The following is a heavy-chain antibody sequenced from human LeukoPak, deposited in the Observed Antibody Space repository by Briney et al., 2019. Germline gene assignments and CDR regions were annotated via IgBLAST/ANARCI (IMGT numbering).Heavy chain of an antibody. CDR2: IYYSGTT. D-gene: IGHD5-18*01. Sequence: SETLSLTCTVSGGSISSSPYYWGWIRQPPGKGLEWIGSIYYSGTTHYNPSLESRVTISVDTSKNQFSLKLASVTAADTAIYYCAKGAGGFSYYNRLDPWGQGTLVTVSS. CDR1: GGSISSSPYY. V-gene: IGHV4-39*07. CDR3: AKGAGGFSYYNRLDP. J-gene: IGHJ5*02.